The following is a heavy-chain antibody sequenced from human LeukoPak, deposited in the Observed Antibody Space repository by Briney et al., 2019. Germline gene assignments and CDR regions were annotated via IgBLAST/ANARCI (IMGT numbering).Heavy chain of an antibody. J-gene: IGHJ4*02. CDR1: GYSLSSGYY. CDR3: ARGPYGACVGD. D-gene: IGHD4-17*01. CDR2: IYHSGST. V-gene: IGHV4-38-2*01. Sequence: SETLSLTCAVSGYSLSSGYYWGCIRQLPGKGLEWIGSIYHSGSTYYNPSIKSRVTISVDTSKNQFSLKLSSVTAADTAVYYCARGPYGACVGDWGQGTLVTVSS.